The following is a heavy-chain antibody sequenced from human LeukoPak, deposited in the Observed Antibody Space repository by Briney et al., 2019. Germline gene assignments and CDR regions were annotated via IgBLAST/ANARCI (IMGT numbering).Heavy chain of an antibody. Sequence: PGGSLRLSCAASTFTFSSDWMHWVRQAPGKGLVWVSRINPDGSDTTYAASVKGRFTISRDNAKNSLYLQMNSLRAEDTAVYYCARDLQNTIFGVVIRYYMDVWGKGTTVTVSS. D-gene: IGHD3-3*01. CDR2: INPDGSDT. V-gene: IGHV3-74*01. CDR1: TFTFSSDW. CDR3: ARDLQNTIFGVVIRYYMDV. J-gene: IGHJ6*03.